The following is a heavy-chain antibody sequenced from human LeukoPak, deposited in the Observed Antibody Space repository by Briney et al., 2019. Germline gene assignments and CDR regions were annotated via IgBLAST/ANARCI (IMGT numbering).Heavy chain of an antibody. D-gene: IGHD1-26*01. Sequence: ASVKVSCKASGYTFTGYYMRWARRAPGQGLEWMGGFNPNSGGTNYAQKFQGRVTMTRDASISTAYMELSRLRSDDTAVYYCARGLWVVVVGASNYWRQGTLVTVSS. J-gene: IGHJ4*02. CDR2: FNPNSGGT. V-gene: IGHV1-2*02. CDR1: GYTFTGYY. CDR3: ARGLWVVVVGASNY.